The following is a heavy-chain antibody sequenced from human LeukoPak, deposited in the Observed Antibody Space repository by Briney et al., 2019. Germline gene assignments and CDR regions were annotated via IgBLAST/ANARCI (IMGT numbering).Heavy chain of an antibody. D-gene: IGHD6-19*01. V-gene: IGHV1-2*02. Sequence: VASVKVSCKASGYTFTGYYMHWVRQAPGQGLEWMGWINPNSGGTNYAKKFQGRVTMTRDTSISTAYMELSRLRSDDTAVYYCARAEGIAVAGMNWFDPWGQGTLVTVSS. J-gene: IGHJ5*02. CDR2: INPNSGGT. CDR1: GYTFTGYY. CDR3: ARAEGIAVAGMNWFDP.